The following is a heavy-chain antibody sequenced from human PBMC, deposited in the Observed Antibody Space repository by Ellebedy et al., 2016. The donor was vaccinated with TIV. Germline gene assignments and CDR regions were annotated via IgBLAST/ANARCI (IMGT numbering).Heavy chain of an antibody. J-gene: IGHJ3*02. Sequence: SVKVSCXASGGTFSSYAISWVRQAPGQGLEWMGRIIPILGIANYAQKFQGRVTITADKSTSTAYMELSSLRSEDTAVYYCARGIRVVVAATYDAFDIWGQGTMVTVSS. D-gene: IGHD2-15*01. CDR1: GGTFSSYA. V-gene: IGHV1-69*04. CDR2: IIPILGIA. CDR3: ARGIRVVVAATYDAFDI.